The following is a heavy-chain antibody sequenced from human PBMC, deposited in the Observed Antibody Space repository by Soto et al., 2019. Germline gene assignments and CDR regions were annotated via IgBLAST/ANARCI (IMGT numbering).Heavy chain of an antibody. J-gene: IGHJ6*02. Sequence: SETLSLTCTVSGGSISSSSYYWGWIRQPPGKGLEWIGSIYYSGSTYYNPSLKSRVTISVDTSKNQFSLKLSSVTAADTAVYYCASHTVTNLDYYYYGMDVWGQGTTVTVSS. CDR1: GGSISSSSYY. D-gene: IGHD4-17*01. V-gene: IGHV4-39*01. CDR2: IYYSGST. CDR3: ASHTVTNLDYYYYGMDV.